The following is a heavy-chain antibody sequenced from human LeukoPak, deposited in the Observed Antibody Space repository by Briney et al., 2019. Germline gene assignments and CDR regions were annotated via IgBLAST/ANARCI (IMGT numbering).Heavy chain of an antibody. V-gene: IGHV4-39*01. CDR1: GVSISSSNSY. CDR2: IYYSGNT. D-gene: IGHD3/OR15-3a*01. J-gene: IGHJ4*02. CDR3: ARQTGSGLFILP. Sequence: PSETLSLTCTVSGVSISSSNSYWGWIRQPPGKGLEWFGSIYYSGNTYYSASPKSQVSISIDTSKNQFSLRLTSVTAADTAVYYCARQTGSGLFILPGGQGTLVTVSS.